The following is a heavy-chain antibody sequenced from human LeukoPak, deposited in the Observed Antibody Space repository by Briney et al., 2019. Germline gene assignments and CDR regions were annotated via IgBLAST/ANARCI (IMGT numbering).Heavy chain of an antibody. V-gene: IGHV4-59*08. CDR1: GGSISSYY. Sequence: SETLSLTCTVSGGSISSYYWSWIRQPPGKGLEWIGYIYYSGSTNYNPSLKSRVTISVDTSKNQFSLKLSSVTAADTAVYYCARWSGSYYSDAFDIWGQGTMVTVSS. D-gene: IGHD1-26*01. CDR3: ARWSGSYYSDAFDI. J-gene: IGHJ3*02. CDR2: IYYSGST.